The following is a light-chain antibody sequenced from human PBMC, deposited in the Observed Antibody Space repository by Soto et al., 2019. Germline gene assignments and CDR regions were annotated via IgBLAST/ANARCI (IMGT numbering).Light chain of an antibody. CDR3: SSYGGSNTVV. V-gene: IGLV2-8*01. J-gene: IGLJ2*01. CDR1: SSDVGGYNY. CDR2: EVS. Sequence: QSALTQPPSASGSPGQSVTISCTGSSSDVGGYNYVSWYQQHPGKAPKLMIYEVSKRPSGVPDHLSGSKSGNTASLTVSPLQAQYQADYYCSSYGGSNTVVFGGGTNVPVL.